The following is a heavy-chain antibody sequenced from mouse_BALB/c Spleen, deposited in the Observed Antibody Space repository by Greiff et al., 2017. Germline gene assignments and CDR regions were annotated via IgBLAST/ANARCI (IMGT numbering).Heavy chain of an antibody. Sequence: EVKLMESGPGLVKPSQSLSLTCTVTGYSITSDYAWNWIRQFPGNKLEWMGYISYSGSTSYNPSLKSRISITRDTSKNQFFLQLNSVTTEDTATYYCARSYGNEFAYWGQGTLVTVSA. V-gene: IGHV3-2*02. CDR3: ARSYGNEFAY. J-gene: IGHJ3*01. CDR2: ISYSGST. CDR1: GYSITSDYA. D-gene: IGHD2-1*01.